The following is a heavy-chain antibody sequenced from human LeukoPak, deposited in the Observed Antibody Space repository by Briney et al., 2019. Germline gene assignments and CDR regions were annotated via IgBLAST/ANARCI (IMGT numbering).Heavy chain of an antibody. V-gene: IGHV4-59*01. Sequence: KPSETLSLTCTVSGGSISSYYWCWIRQPPGKGLEWIGYIYYNGSTNYNPSLKSRVTISVDTSKNQFSLRLSSVTAAGTAVYYCARDTYYYDSSGYPVGYFDYWGQGTLVTVSS. J-gene: IGHJ4*02. CDR1: GGSISSYY. D-gene: IGHD3-22*01. CDR3: ARDTYYYDSSGYPVGYFDY. CDR2: IYYNGST.